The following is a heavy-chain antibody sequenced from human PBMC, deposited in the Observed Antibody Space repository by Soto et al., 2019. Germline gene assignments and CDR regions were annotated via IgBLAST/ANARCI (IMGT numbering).Heavy chain of an antibody. J-gene: IGHJ4*02. V-gene: IGHV1-18*04. Sequence: QVQLVQSGAEVKKPGASVKVSCKASGYTFSNYGITWVRQSPGQGLEWMGLISAYNGNTNYAQKLQGRVTMTTDTSTTTAYVELRSMRSDDTAVYYWAREVCDVVGLTGYYFDYWGQGTLVTGSS. CDR2: ISAYNGNT. CDR3: AREVCDVVGLTGYYFDY. D-gene: IGHD1-26*01. CDR1: GYTFSNYG.